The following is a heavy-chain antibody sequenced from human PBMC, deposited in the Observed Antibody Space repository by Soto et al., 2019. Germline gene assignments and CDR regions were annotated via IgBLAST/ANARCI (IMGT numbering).Heavy chain of an antibody. CDR3: ARENFANYFDP. V-gene: IGHV1-69*01. CDR1: GGTFNSYR. D-gene: IGHD4-4*01. CDR2: LIPIFGTP. J-gene: IGHJ5*02. Sequence: QVQLVQSGAEVKKPGSSVKVSCKSSGGTFNSYRISWVRQARGQGLEWMGGLIPIFGTPNYAQKFQGRLTISADDSTSTVYMELSSLRSEDTAMYYCARENFANYFDPWGQGSLVTVSS.